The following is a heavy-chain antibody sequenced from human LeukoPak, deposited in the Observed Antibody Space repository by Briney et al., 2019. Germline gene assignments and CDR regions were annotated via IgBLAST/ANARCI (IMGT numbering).Heavy chain of an antibody. CDR1: GFTFSSYA. CDR3: ARGRGGHYDY. D-gene: IGHD1-26*01. CDR2: ISSDGGKT. J-gene: IGHJ4*02. V-gene: IGHV3-64*02. Sequence: GGSLRLSCAASGFTFSSYAIHWVRLAPGKGLEYVSAISSDGGKTYYADSVKDRFTISRDNSKNTLYLQMSSLRAEDMAVYYCARGRGGHYDYWGQGSLVTVSS.